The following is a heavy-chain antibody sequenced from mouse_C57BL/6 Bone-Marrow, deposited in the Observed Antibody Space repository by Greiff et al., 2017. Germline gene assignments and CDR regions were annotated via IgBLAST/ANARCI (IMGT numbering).Heavy chain of an antibody. CDR3: ARRDYDGYYFDY. CDR1: GYTFTGYW. D-gene: IGHD2-4*01. Sequence: VQLQQSGAELMKPGASVKLSCKATGYTFTGYWIEWVKQRPGHGLEWIGEILPGGGSTNSNEKFTVKATFTASTSSNTAYMQLSSLTTEDSAIYYCARRDYDGYYFDYGGQGTTLTVSS. J-gene: IGHJ2*01. V-gene: IGHV1-9*01. CDR2: ILPGGGST.